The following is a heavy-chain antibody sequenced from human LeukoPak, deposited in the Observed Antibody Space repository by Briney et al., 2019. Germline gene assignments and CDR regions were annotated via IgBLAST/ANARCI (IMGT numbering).Heavy chain of an antibody. J-gene: IGHJ5*02. CDR1: GGSFSGYF. CDR2: ITPSGST. CDR3: ASQSGYYKNCFDP. V-gene: IGHV4-34*01. Sequence: KPSETLSLTCVVYGGSFSGYFWSWIRQPPGKGLEWIGEITPSGSTNYSPSLKSRVTISVDTSKKLFSLKVRSVTVADTAFYYCASQSGYYKNCFDPWGQGTLVTVSS. D-gene: IGHD3-3*01.